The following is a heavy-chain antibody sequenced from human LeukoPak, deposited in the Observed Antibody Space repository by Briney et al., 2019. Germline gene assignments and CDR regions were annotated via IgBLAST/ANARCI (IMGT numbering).Heavy chain of an antibody. CDR2: IYYSGST. V-gene: IGHV4-59*11. J-gene: IGHJ3*02. CDR3: ARGGCSGGSCPYYYDSSGYLRGDAFDI. Sequence: SETLSPTCTVSGGSISSHYWSWIRQPPGKGLEWIGYIYYSGSTNYNPSLKSRVTISVDTSKNQFSLKLSSVTAADTAVYYCARGGCSGGSCPYYYDSSGYLRGDAFDIWGQGTMVTVSS. CDR1: GGSISSHY. D-gene: IGHD3-22*01.